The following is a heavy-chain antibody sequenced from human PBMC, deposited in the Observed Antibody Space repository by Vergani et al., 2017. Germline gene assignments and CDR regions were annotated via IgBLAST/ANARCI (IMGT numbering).Heavy chain of an antibody. CDR1: GYTFTDYY. CDR2: INTNTGNP. Sequence: VQLVQSGAEVKKPGATVKISCKVSGYTFTDYYMHWVQQAPGKGLEWMGWINTNTGNPTYAQGFTGRFVFSLDTSVSTAYLQISSLKAEDTAVYYCARDRWQYQLLWPYYYYGMDVWGQGTTVTVSS. D-gene: IGHD2-2*01. CDR3: ARDRWQYQLLWPYYYYGMDV. V-gene: IGHV7-4-1*02. J-gene: IGHJ6*02.